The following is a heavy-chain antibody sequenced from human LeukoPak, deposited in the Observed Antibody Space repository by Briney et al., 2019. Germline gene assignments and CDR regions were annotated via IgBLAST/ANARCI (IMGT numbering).Heavy chain of an antibody. CDR1: GFTFGSSA. CDR3: ARASQYSSSWYFDY. CDR2: IYYSGST. Sequence: GSLRLFCAASGFTFGSSAMSWIRQPPGKGLEWIGYIYYSGSTNYNPSLKSRVTISVDTSKNQFSLKLSSVTAADTAVYYCARASQYSSSWYFDYWGQGTLVTVSS. J-gene: IGHJ4*02. V-gene: IGHV4-59*08. D-gene: IGHD6-13*01.